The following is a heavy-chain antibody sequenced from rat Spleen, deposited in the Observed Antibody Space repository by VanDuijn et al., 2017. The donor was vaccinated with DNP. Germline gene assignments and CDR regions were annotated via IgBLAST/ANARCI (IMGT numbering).Heavy chain of an antibody. V-gene: IGHV5-20*01. D-gene: IGHD3-5*01. CDR3: XRXXXGHXXX. Sequence: EVQLVESGGGLVQPGRSLKLSCAASGFTFSDYYMAWVRQAPTKGLEWVAYIGSDGYAPYYGDSVKGRFTISRDNAKRPLYLQMNSPRYEEKDTYXXXRXXXGHXXXWGQGVXXTVSS. CDR1: GFTFSDYY. CDR2: IGSDGYAP. J-gene: IGHJ2*01.